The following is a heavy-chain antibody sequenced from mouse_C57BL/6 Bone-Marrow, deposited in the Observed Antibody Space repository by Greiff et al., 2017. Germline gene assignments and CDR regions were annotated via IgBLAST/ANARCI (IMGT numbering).Heavy chain of an antibody. Sequence: VQLQQSGAELVKPGASVKLSCKASGYTFTSYWITWVKQRPGQGLEWIGVINPGSGGTNYNEKFKSKATLTVDTSSSTAYMQLSSLTSEDSAVYCCARGGDGDSEYFDFGGRGKAATV. CDR1: GYTFTSYW. D-gene: IGHD2-13*01. V-gene: IGHV1-55*01. CDR2: INPGSGGT. CDR3: ARGGDGDSEYFDF. J-gene: IGHJ1*03.